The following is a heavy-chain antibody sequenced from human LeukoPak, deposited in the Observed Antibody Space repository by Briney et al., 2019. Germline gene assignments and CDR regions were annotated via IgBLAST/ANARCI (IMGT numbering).Heavy chain of an antibody. CDR3: ARDAASSVVPAAMSDYYYYGMDV. J-gene: IGHJ6*02. V-gene: IGHV4-59*01. CDR2: IDYSGST. D-gene: IGHD2-2*01. CDR1: GGSISSYF. Sequence: SETLSLTCTVSGGSISSYFWSWIRQPPGKGLEWIGYIDYSGSTNYNPSLKSRVTISVDTSKNQFSLKLSSVTAADTAVYYCARDAASSVVPAAMSDYYYYGMDVWGQGTTVTVSS.